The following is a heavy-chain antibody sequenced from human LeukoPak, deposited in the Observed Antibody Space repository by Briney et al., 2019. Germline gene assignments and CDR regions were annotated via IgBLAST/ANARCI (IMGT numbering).Heavy chain of an antibody. Sequence: ASVTVSCTASGYTFTGYYMHWVRQAPGQGLEWMGWINPNSGGTNYAQTFQGRVTMTREKSISTAYMELSRLRSDDAAVYDCARGAAITMIVMTYYLDFWGQGTLVTVSS. CDR2: INPNSGGT. CDR1: GYTFTGYY. V-gene: IGHV1-2*02. J-gene: IGHJ4*02. D-gene: IGHD3-22*01. CDR3: ARGAAITMIVMTYYLDF.